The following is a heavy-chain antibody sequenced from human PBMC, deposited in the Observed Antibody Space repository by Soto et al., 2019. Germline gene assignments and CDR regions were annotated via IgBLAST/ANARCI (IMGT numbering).Heavy chain of an antibody. CDR3: AKDGGFDYGFWYFDL. CDR2: TSYDGSTK. J-gene: IGHJ2*01. D-gene: IGHD4-17*01. Sequence: QVQLVESGGGVVQPGRSLRLSCAASGFTFSRYTMHWVRQAPGKGPEWVAVTSYDGSTKYYADSVKGRFTISRDNSKNTLFLQMNSLITEDTAVYYCAKDGGFDYGFWYFDLWGRGTLVTVSS. V-gene: IGHV3-30-3*01. CDR1: GFTFSRYT.